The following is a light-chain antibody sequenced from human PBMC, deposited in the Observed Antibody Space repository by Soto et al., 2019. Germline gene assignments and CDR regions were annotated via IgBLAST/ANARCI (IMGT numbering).Light chain of an antibody. CDR3: QQYNNWPPLT. CDR2: GAS. J-gene: IGKJ4*01. Sequence: EVLMTQSPATLSVSPGERATLSCRASESISSNLAWYQQKVGQAPRLLIYGASIRATGIPARFSGSGSGTEFTLTISSLQSEDFAVYFCQQYNNWPPLTFGGGNKVEIK. V-gene: IGKV3D-15*01. CDR1: ESISSN.